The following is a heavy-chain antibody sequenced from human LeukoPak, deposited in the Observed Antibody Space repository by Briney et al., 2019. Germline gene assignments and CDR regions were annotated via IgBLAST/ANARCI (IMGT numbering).Heavy chain of an antibody. Sequence: GASVKVSCKASGCTFTSYYMHWVRQAPGQGLEWMGIINPSGGSTSYAQKFQGRVTMTRDTSTSTVYMELSSLRSEDTAVYYCARPSPRYYFDYWGQGTLVTVSS. J-gene: IGHJ4*02. D-gene: IGHD4-17*01. CDR1: GCTFTSYY. CDR2: INPSGGST. V-gene: IGHV1-46*01. CDR3: ARPSPRYYFDY.